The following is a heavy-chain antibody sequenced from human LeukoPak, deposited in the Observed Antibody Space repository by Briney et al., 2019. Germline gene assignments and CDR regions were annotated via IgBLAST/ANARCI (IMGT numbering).Heavy chain of an antibody. J-gene: IGHJ4*02. D-gene: IGHD5-24*01. CDR2: VNPTSGGT. CDR1: GYTFTGYY. Sequence: ATVKVSCKASGYTFTGYYMHWVRQAPGQGLEWMGWVNPTSGGTNYAQKFQGRVTMTRDTSISTAYMELSRLRSDDTAVYYCARVVVRDANNYKDYWGQGTLVTVSS. V-gene: IGHV1-2*02. CDR3: ARVVVRDANNYKDY.